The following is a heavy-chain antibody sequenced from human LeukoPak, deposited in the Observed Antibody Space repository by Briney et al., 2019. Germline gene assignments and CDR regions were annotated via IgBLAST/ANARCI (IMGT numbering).Heavy chain of an antibody. J-gene: IGHJ4*02. CDR1: GGTFSSYA. D-gene: IGHD2-21*02. V-gene: IGHV1-69*04. CDR3: ARGSYYGGDCYFDY. CDR2: IIPILGIA. Sequence: ASVKVSCKASGGTFSSYAISWVRQAPGQGLEWMGRIIPILGIANYAQKFQGRVTITADKSTSTAYMELSSLRSEDTAVYYCARGSYYGGDCYFDYWGQGTLVTVSS.